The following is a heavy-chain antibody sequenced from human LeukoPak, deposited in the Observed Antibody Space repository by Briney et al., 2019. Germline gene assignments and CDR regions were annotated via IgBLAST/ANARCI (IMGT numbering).Heavy chain of an antibody. V-gene: IGHV4-59*08. CDR1: GGSISSYY. J-gene: IGHJ1*01. CDR2: IYYSGRP. CDR3: ARHTYDLGYSQH. D-gene: IGHD3-22*01. Sequence: TSETLSLTCTVSGGSISSYYWSWIRQPPGKGLEWIGYIYYSGRPKYNPSLKSRVTISVDTSKNQFSLKLSSVTAADTAVYYCARHTYDLGYSQHWGQGTLVTVSS.